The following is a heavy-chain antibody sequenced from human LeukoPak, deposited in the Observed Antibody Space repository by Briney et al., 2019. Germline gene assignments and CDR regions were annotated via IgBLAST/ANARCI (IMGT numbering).Heavy chain of an antibody. V-gene: IGHV4-30-2*01. CDR2: IYHSGST. Sequence: SETLSLTCAVSGGSISSSGYSWSWIRQPPGKGLEWIGYIYHSGSTYYNPSLKSRVTISVDRSKNQFSLKLSSVTAADTAVYYCARASITMVRGDGAFDIWGQGTMVTVSS. J-gene: IGHJ3*02. D-gene: IGHD3-10*01. CDR3: ARASITMVRGDGAFDI. CDR1: GGSISSSGYS.